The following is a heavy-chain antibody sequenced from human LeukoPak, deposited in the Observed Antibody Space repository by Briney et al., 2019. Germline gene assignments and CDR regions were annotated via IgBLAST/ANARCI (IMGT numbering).Heavy chain of an antibody. CDR3: AKGESNWGTSPPFDY. V-gene: IGHV3-23*05. Sequence: GGSLRLSCAASGFSFSTYAMSWVRQAPGKGLEWVSAISNNGDYTHYVDSVKGRFTISRDNSKNTLYLQMNSLRAEDTAVYSCAKGESNWGTSPPFDYWGQGTLVTVSS. CDR2: ISNNGDYT. D-gene: IGHD7-27*01. J-gene: IGHJ4*02. CDR1: GFSFSTYA.